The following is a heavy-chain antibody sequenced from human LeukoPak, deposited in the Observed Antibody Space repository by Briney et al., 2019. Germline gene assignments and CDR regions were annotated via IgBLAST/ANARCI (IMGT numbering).Heavy chain of an antibody. V-gene: IGHV4-34*01. D-gene: IGHD3-3*01. CDR1: GGSFSGYY. CDR3: ARGLCRSTHYDFWTGHSCPNWFDP. Sequence: PSETLSLTCAVYGGSFSGYYWTWIRQTPGKGLEWIGEINDSGSTNYNPSLKSRVTISVDTSKNQFSLKLRSVTAADTAVYYCARGLCRSTHYDFWTGHSCPNWFDPWGQGNLVSVSS. CDR2: INDSGST. J-gene: IGHJ5*02.